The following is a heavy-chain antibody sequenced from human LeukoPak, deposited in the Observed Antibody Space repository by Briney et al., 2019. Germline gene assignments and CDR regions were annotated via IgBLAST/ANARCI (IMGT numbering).Heavy chain of an antibody. D-gene: IGHD3-16*01. Sequence: PGGSLGLSGAASGFTFSTYRMHWVRQAPGKGLVWVSHVDIDGSSATYADSVKGRFTISRDNAKNTLFLQMNSLRVEDTAVYYCSRGRYYLDSWGQGTLVTVSS. CDR1: GFTFSTYR. CDR3: SRGRYYLDS. J-gene: IGHJ4*02. V-gene: IGHV3-74*01. CDR2: VDIDGSSA.